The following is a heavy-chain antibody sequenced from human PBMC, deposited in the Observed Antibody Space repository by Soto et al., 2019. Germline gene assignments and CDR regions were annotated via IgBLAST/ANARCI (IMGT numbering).Heavy chain of an antibody. J-gene: IGHJ6*04. Sequence: SVNVSCKASGGTFSSYAISWVRQAPGGGLEWMGGIIPIFGTANYAQKFQGRVTITADESTSTAYMELSSLRSEDTAVYYCARRSAAAGVLYYYGTEVWGDENTVHVSP. CDR3: ARRSAAAGVLYYYGTEV. CDR2: IIPIFGTA. CDR1: GGTFSSYA. V-gene: IGHV1-69*13. D-gene: IGHD6-13*01.